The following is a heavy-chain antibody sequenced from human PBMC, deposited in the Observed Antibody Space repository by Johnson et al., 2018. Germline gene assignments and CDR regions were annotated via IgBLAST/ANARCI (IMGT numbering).Heavy chain of an antibody. Sequence: QVQLVESGGGVVQPGRSLRLSCAASGFTFSSYGMHWVRQAPGKGLEWVAVISYDGSNKYYADSVKGRFTISRAHSKNTLYLQMNSLKTEDTAVYYSTTEAYYDILTGYYKSVSAFDIWGQGTMVTVSS. D-gene: IGHD3-9*01. J-gene: IGHJ3*02. CDR3: TTEAYYDILTGYYKSVSAFDI. CDR1: GFTFSSYG. CDR2: ISYDGSNK. V-gene: IGHV3-30*03.